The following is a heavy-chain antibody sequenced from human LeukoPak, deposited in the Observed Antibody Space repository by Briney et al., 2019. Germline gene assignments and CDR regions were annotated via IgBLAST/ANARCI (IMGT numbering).Heavy chain of an antibody. CDR1: GFTFSSYS. V-gene: IGHV3-48*01. CDR3: AKDDGGSYYIYYYYMDV. J-gene: IGHJ6*03. D-gene: IGHD1-26*01. CDR2: ISSSSSTI. Sequence: PGGSLRLSCAASGFTFSSYSMNWVRQAPGKGLEWVSYISSSSSTIYYADSVKGRFTISRDNSKNTLYLQMNSLRAEDTAVYYCAKDDGGSYYIYYYYMDVWGKGTTVTISS.